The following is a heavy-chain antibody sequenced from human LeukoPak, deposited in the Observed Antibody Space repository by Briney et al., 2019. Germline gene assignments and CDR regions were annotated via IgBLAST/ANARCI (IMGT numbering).Heavy chain of an antibody. Sequence: GASVKVSCKASGYTFGSYGISWVRQAPGQGLEWMGGIIPIFGTANYAQKFQGRVTITADESTSTAYMELSSLRSEDTAVYYCASRDGSPLSPFDYWGQGTLVTVSS. CDR1: GYTFGSYG. D-gene: IGHD1-26*01. J-gene: IGHJ4*02. CDR3: ASRDGSPLSPFDY. V-gene: IGHV1-69*13. CDR2: IIPIFGTA.